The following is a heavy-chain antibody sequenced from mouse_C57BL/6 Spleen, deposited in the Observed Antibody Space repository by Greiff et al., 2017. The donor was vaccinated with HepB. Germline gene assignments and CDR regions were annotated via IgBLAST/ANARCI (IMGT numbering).Heavy chain of an antibody. D-gene: IGHD1-1*01. CDR3: ARRITTVFDY. CDR2: IHPNSGST. CDR1: GYTFTSYW. Sequence: QVQLQQPGAELVKPGASVKLSCKASGYTFTSYWMHWVKQRPGQGLEWIGMIHPNSGSTNYNEKFKSKATLTVDTSSSTAYMQLSSLTSEDSAVYYCARRITTVFDYWGQGTTLTVSS. V-gene: IGHV1-64*01. J-gene: IGHJ2*01.